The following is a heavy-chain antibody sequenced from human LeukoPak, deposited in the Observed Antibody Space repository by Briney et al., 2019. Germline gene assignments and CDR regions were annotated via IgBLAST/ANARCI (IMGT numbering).Heavy chain of an antibody. CDR3: ARRPASGPSSVYVWVSYLDRPDDVFDI. CDR1: GGSFSGNY. V-gene: IGHV4-34*01. Sequence: PSETLSRTCAGYGGSFSGNYWSWIRQPPGRGLEWLGEIHHSGSTIYNLSLKSRVTVSVDTSKNQFSLKLSSVTAADTAVYYCARRPASGPSSVYVWVSYLDRPDDVFDIWGQGTMVTVSS. CDR2: IHHSGST. J-gene: IGHJ3*02. D-gene: IGHD3-16*02.